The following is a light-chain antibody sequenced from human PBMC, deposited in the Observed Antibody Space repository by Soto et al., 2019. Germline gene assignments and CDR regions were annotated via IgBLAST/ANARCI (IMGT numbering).Light chain of an antibody. V-gene: IGLV1-40*01. J-gene: IGLJ3*02. CDR3: QSYDTSVSGARV. CDR2: RNH. Sequence: QSVLTQPPSVSGAPGRRVTISCTGTRSNIGAGYDVHWYQQIPGTAPKLLIYRNHDRPSGVPDRFSGSKSGTSASLTITGLQAEDEADYYCQSYDTSVSGARVFGGGT. CDR1: RSNIGAGYD.